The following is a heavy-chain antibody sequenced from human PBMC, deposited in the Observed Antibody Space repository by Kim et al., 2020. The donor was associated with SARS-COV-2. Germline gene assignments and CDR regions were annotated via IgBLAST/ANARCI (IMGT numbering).Heavy chain of an antibody. CDR2: IYYSGST. CDR1: GGSISSGGYY. CDR3: ARXRIXXIVVDAFDI. J-gene: IGHJ3*02. Sequence: SETLSLTCTVSGGSISSGGYYWSWIRQHPGKGLEWIGYIYYSGSTYYNPSLKSRXTISVDTSKNQXXXKLSSVTAADTAVYYCARXRIXXIVVDAFDIWGQXXXVTVSS. V-gene: IGHV4-31*03. D-gene: IGHD3-22*01.